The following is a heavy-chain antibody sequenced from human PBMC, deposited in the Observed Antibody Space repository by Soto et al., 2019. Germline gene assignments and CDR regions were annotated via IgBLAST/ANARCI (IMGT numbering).Heavy chain of an antibody. V-gene: IGHV1-69*13. CDR2: IIPIFGTA. CDR3: ARGGPNYYDSSGYFTWFDP. CDR1: GGTFSSYA. Sequence: ASVKVSCKASGGTFSSYAISWVRQAPGQGLEWMGGIIPIFGTANYAQKFQGRVTITADESTSTAYMELSSLRSEDTAVYYCARGGPNYYDSSGYFTWFDPWGQGTLVTVSS. J-gene: IGHJ5*02. D-gene: IGHD3-22*01.